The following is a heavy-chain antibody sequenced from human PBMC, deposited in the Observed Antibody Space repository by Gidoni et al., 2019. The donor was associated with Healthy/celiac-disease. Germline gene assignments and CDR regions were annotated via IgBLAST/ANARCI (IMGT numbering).Heavy chain of an antibody. CDR1: GGTFSSYA. CDR3: ATMVGIVVVPAADYYYYGMDV. CDR2: IIPIFGTA. V-gene: IGHV1-69*01. J-gene: IGHJ6*02. Sequence: QVQLVQSGAEVKKPGSSVKVSCKASGGTFSSYAISWVRQAPGQGLEWMGGIIPIFGTANYAQKFQGRVTITADESTSTAYMELSSLRSEDTAVYYCATMVGIVVVPAADYYYYGMDVWAKGPRSPSP. D-gene: IGHD2-2*01.